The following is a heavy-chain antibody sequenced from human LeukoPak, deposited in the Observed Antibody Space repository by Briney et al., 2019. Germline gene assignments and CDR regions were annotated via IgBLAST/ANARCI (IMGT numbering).Heavy chain of an antibody. CDR1: GYTFTGYY. Sequence: GASVKVSCKASGYTFTGYYIHWVRQAPGQGLEWMGWISSNSGGTNYAQRFQGRVTMTRDTSISTAYMELSSLRSEDTAVYYCARGGSPPNNIVVVPAAIDVWGQGTTVTVSS. CDR3: ARGGSPPNNIVVVPAAIDV. V-gene: IGHV1-2*02. CDR2: ISSNSGGT. D-gene: IGHD2-2*01. J-gene: IGHJ6*02.